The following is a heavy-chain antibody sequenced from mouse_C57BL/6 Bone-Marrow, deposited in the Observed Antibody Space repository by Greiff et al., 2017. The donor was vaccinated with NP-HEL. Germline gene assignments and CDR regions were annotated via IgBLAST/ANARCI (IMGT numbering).Heavy chain of an antibody. V-gene: IGHV14-4*01. CDR1: GFNIKDDY. Sequence: EVKLVESGAELVRPGASVKLSCTASGFNIKDDYMHWVKQRPEQGLEWIGWIDPENGDTEYASKFQGKATITADTSSNTAYLQLSSLTSEDTAVYYCTTSFITTVVGDYWGQGTTLTVSS. J-gene: IGHJ2*01. D-gene: IGHD1-1*01. CDR3: TTSFITTVVGDY. CDR2: IDPENGDT.